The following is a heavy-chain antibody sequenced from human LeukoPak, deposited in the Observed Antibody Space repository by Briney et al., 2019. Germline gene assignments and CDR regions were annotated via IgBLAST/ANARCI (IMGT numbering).Heavy chain of an antibody. Sequence: LAGGSLRLSCAASGFTFTSYWMTWVRQAPGKGLEWLANIRQDGGASYYGASVKGRFTIPRDNAKSSLFLQMNSLRVEDTAVYYCATSHDTAGGPYWGQGTLVTVSS. CDR1: GFTFTSYW. CDR3: ATSHDTAGGPY. V-gene: IGHV3-7*01. J-gene: IGHJ4*02. D-gene: IGHD5-18*01. CDR2: IRQDGGAS.